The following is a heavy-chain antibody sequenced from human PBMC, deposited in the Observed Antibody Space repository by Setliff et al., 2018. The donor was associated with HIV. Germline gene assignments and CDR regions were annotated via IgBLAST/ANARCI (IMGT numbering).Heavy chain of an antibody. J-gene: IGHJ4*02. CDR1: GGSINSYY. V-gene: IGHV4-34*01. CDR3: ARSPDY. Sequence: PSETLSLTCTVSGGSINSYYWSWIRQPPGKGLEWIGEINHSGSINYNPSLKSRVTISVDTSKNQFSLKLSSVTAADTAVYYCARSPDYWGQGTQVTVSS. CDR2: INHSGSI.